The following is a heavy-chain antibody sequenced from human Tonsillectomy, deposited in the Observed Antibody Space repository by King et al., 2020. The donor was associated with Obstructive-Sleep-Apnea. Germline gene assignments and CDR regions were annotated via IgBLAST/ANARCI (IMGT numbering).Heavy chain of an antibody. J-gene: IGHJ4*02. CDR1: GFTFTTYW. V-gene: IGHV3-7*01. D-gene: IGHD6-13*01. CDR2: IKQDGSEK. CDR3: ARGRSWTDY. Sequence: VQLVESGGDLVQPGGSLRLSCAASGFTFTTYWMSWFRQAPGKGLEWVANIKQDGSEKNYVDSVMGRFTISRDNAKNSIYLQMSSLRAEDTGVYYCARGRSWTDYWGQGTLVTVSS.